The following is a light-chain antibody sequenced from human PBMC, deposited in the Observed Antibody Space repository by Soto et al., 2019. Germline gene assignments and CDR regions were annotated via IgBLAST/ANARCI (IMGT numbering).Light chain of an antibody. CDR1: QSVSTY. CDR3: QQRANWLT. J-gene: IGKJ4*01. Sequence: EIVLTQSPGTLSLSPGERATLSCRASQSVSTYLAWYQQKPGQTPRLLIYDASNRATDIPARFSGSGSGTDFTLTNSSLEPEDSAVYYCQQRANWLTFGGGTKVDIK. V-gene: IGKV3-11*01. CDR2: DAS.